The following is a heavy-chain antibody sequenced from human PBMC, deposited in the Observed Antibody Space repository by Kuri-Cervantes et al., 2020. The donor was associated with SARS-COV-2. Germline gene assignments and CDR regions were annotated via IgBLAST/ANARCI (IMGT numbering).Heavy chain of an antibody. V-gene: IGHV4-59*08. CDR1: GGSISSYY. CDR2: IYYSGST. J-gene: IGHJ2*01. D-gene: IGHD3-9*01. CDR3: ARRDILTGYYNSWYFDL. Sequence: GSLRLSCTVSGGSISSYYWSWIRQPPGKGLEWIGYIYYSGSTNYNPSLKSRVTISVDTSKNQFSLKLSSVTAADTAVYYCARRDILTGYYNSWYFDLWGRGTLVTVSS.